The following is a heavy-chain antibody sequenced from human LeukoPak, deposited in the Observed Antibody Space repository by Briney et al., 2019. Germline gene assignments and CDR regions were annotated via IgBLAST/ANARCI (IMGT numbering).Heavy chain of an antibody. J-gene: IGHJ5*02. CDR1: GGSISSGSYY. CDR2: IYTSGST. D-gene: IGHD2-21*02. V-gene: IGHV4-61*02. CDR3: ASSLAYCGGDCYTNWFDP. Sequence: PSETLSLTCTVSGGSISSGSYYWSWIRQPAGKGLEWFGRIYTSGSTNYNPSLKSRVTISVDTSNNQFSLKLSSVTAADTAVYYCASSLAYCGGDCYTNWFDPWGQGTLVTVSS.